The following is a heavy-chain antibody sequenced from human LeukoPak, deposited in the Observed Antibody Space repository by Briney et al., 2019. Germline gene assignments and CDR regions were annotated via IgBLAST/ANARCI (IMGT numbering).Heavy chain of an antibody. D-gene: IGHD6-13*01. J-gene: IGHJ6*02. CDR2: ISYDGSNK. Sequence: PGGSLRLSCAASGFTFSSYAMHWVRQAPGKGLGWVAVISYDGSNKYYADSVKGRFTISRDNSKNTLYLQMNSLRAEDTAVYYCARDLAAAASWAHYYYYGMDVWGQGTTVTVSS. CDR3: ARDLAAAASWAHYYYYGMDV. CDR1: GFTFSSYA. V-gene: IGHV3-30-3*01.